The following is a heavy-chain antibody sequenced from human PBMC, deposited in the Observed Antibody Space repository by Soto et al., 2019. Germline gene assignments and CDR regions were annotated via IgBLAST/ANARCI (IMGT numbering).Heavy chain of an antibody. V-gene: IGHV1-69*08. D-gene: IGHD2-15*01. J-gene: IGHJ6*02. CDR2: IIPILGIA. CDR3: SRDAGYCSGGSCLGGVQGMDV. CDR1: GGTFSSYT. Sequence: QVQLVQSGAEVKKPGCSVKVSCKASGGTFSSYTISWVRQAPGQGLEWMGRIIPILGIANYAQKFQGRVTITADKSTSTAYMELSSLRSEDTAVYYCSRDAGYCSGGSCLGGVQGMDVWGQGTTVTVSS.